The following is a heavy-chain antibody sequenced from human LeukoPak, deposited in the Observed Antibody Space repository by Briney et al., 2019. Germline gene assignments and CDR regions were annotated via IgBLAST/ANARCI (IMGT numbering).Heavy chain of an antibody. CDR2: ISGSAGST. Sequence: PGGSLRLSCATSGFTFSSYAMTWVRQAPGKGLEWVSGISGSAGSTYYADSVKGRFTISRDNAKNSLYLQMNSLRDEDTAVYYCARDYSSNWLFDYWGQGTLVTVSS. J-gene: IGHJ4*02. CDR1: GFTFSSYA. D-gene: IGHD6-13*01. V-gene: IGHV3-23*01. CDR3: ARDYSSNWLFDY.